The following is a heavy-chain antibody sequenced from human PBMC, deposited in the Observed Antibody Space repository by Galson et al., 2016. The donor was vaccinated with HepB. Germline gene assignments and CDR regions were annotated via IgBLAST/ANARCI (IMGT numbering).Heavy chain of an antibody. CDR3: ARVQGPAYAAVDF. V-gene: IGHV1-46*01. D-gene: IGHD2-2*01. J-gene: IGHJ3*01. CDR2: ISPSGGRT. CDR1: GYTFTSYY. Sequence: SVKVSCKASGYTFTSYYMHWVRQAPGQGLEWMGIISPSGGRTSYAQKVQGRVTMSRDTSTSTVYMELSSLRSEDTAVYYCARVQGPAYAAVDFWGQGTMVTVSS.